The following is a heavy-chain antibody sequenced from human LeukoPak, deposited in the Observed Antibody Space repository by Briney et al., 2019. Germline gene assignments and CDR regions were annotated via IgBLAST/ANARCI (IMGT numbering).Heavy chain of an antibody. D-gene: IGHD6-19*01. CDR3: ARDREAVAASNFDL. CDR2: FYTSGST. CDR1: GGSISSGSYY. J-gene: IGHJ2*01. V-gene: IGHV4-61*02. Sequence: PSETLSLTCTVSGGSISSGSYYWSWIRQPAGKGLEWIGRFYTSGSTDYNPSLKSRVTISVDTSKNQFSLKLSSVTAADTAVYYCARDREAVAASNFDLWGRGTLVTVSS.